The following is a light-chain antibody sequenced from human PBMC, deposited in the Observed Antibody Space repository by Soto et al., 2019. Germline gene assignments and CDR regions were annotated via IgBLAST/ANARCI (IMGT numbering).Light chain of an antibody. CDR1: SSDIGAFNF. CDR3: SSFTSASTRI. CDR2: GVT. J-gene: IGLJ1*01. V-gene: IGLV2-14*03. Sequence: QSALTQPASVSGSPGQSISIPCTGTSSDIGAFNFVSWYQQHPGKAPKVLIHGVTNRPSGVDYRFSGSKSGNTASLIISGLRPEDEADYYCSSFTSASTRIFGTGTKVTVL.